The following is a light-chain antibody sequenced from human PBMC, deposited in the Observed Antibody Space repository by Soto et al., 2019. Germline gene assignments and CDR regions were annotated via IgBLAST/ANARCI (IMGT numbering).Light chain of an antibody. CDR3: QQYGSSPPIT. V-gene: IGKV3-20*01. Sequence: EIVLTQSPGTLSLSPGERATLSCRASQSVSSSYLAWYQHKPGQAPRLLISGTSSRATGIPDRFSGSGAGTDFTLTISRLEPEDFAVYYCQQYGSSPPITFGQGTRLEIK. CDR1: QSVSSSY. CDR2: GTS. J-gene: IGKJ5*01.